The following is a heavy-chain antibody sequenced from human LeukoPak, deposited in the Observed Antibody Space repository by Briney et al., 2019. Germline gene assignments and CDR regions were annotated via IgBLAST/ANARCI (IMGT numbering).Heavy chain of an antibody. Sequence: SETLSLTCTVSGGSISSGSYYWSWIRQPAGKGLEWIGRIYTSGSTNYNPSLKSRVTISVGTSKNQFSLKLSSVTAADTAVYYCARDSYDYVWGSSNFDYWGQGTLVTVSS. V-gene: IGHV4-61*02. CDR2: IYTSGST. D-gene: IGHD3-16*01. J-gene: IGHJ4*02. CDR1: GGSISSGSYY. CDR3: ARDSYDYVWGSSNFDY.